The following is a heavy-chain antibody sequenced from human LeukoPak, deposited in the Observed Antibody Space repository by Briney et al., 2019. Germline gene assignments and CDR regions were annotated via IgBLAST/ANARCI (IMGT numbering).Heavy chain of an antibody. CDR1: GGSINSSSYY. V-gene: IGHV4-39*07. Sequence: SETLSLTCTVSGGSINSSSYYWGWIRQPPGKGLEWIGSIYYSGSTYYNPSLKSRVTISVDTSKNQFSLKLSSVTAADTAVYYCAREARIAARPIDYWGQGTLVTVSS. J-gene: IGHJ4*02. D-gene: IGHD6-6*01. CDR3: AREARIAARPIDY. CDR2: IYYSGST.